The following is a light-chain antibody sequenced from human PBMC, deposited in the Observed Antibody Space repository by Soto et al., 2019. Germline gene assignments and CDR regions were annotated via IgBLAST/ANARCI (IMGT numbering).Light chain of an antibody. V-gene: IGLV2-23*01. CDR1: SSDVGSYNL. J-gene: IGLJ1*01. CDR2: EGS. CDR3: CSYAGSSSSYV. Sequence: QSVLTQPASVSGSPGQSITISCPGTSSDVGSYNLVSWYQQHPGKAPKLMIYEGSKRPSGVSNRFSGSKSGNTASLTISGLQAEDEADYYCCSYAGSSSSYVFGTGTTATVL.